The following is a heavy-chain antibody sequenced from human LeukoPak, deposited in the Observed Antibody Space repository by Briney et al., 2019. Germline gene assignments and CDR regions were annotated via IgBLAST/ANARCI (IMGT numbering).Heavy chain of an antibody. V-gene: IGHV3-21*01. D-gene: IGHD1-14*01. CDR1: GFTFSTYT. J-gene: IGHJ4*02. Sequence: PGGSLRLSCAASGFTFSTYTMTWVRPAPGKGLEWVSSISSSSSYIYYADSVKGRSTISRDNAKNSLYLQMNSLRAEDTAVYYCASPYNRFDYWGQGTLVTVSS. CDR3: ASPYNRFDY. CDR2: ISSSSSYI.